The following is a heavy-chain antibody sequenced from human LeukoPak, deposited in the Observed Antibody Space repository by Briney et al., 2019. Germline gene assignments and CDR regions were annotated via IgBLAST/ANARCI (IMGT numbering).Heavy chain of an antibody. CDR3: ARPYYDIWSAYVY. D-gene: IGHD3-3*01. CDR2: ISNGGGST. V-gene: IGHV3-64*01. Sequence: GGSLRLSCAASGFTFSSYAMHWVRQAPGKGLEYVSAISNGGGSTHYANSMKGRFTISRDNSKNTLYLQMGSLRAEDMAVYYCARPYYDIWSAYVYWGQGTLVTVSS. J-gene: IGHJ4*02. CDR1: GFTFSSYA.